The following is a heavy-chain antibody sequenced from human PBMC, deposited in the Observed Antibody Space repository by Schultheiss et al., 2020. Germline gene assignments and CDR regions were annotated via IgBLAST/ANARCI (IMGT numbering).Heavy chain of an antibody. Sequence: GGSLRLSCAASGFTFTDAWMSWVRQAPGKGLEWVSYISRSSSTIYYADSVKGRFTISRDNAKNTLYLQMNSLRAEDTAVYYCASSYDGAAFDIWGQGTMVTGSS. CDR2: ISRSSSTI. J-gene: IGHJ3*02. D-gene: IGHD3-16*01. V-gene: IGHV3-11*01. CDR1: GFTFTDAW. CDR3: ASSYDGAAFDI.